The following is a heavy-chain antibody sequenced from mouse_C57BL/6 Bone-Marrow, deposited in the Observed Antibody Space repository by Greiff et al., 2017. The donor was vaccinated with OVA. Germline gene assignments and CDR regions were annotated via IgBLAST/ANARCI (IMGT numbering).Heavy chain of an antibody. CDR2: ISDGGSYT. V-gene: IGHV5-4*03. CDR1: GFTFSSYA. CDR3: ARVPECFKWYFDV. J-gene: IGHJ1*03. Sequence: EVKLVESGGGLVKPGGSLKLSCAASGFTFSSYAMSWVRQTPEKRLEWVATISDGGSYTYYPDNVKGRFTISRDNAKNNLYLQMSHLKSEDTAMYYCARVPECFKWYFDVWGTGTTVTVSS.